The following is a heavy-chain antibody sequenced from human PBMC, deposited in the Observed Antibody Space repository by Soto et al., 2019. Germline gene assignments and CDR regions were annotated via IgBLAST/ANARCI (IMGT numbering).Heavy chain of an antibody. CDR3: ARGYSGYPEGRWDAYYYYYMDV. CDR2: IIPILGIA. CDR1: GGTFSSYT. D-gene: IGHD5-12*01. J-gene: IGHJ6*03. V-gene: IGHV1-69*02. Sequence: GASVKVSCKASGGTFSSYTISWVRQAPGQGLEWMGRIIPILGIANYAQKFQGRVTITADKSTSTAYMELSSLRSEDTAVYYCARGYSGYPEGRWDAYYYYYMDVWGKGTTVTVSS.